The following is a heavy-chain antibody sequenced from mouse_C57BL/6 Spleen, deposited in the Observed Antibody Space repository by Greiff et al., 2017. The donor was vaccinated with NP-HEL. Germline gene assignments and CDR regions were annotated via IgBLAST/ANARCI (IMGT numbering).Heavy chain of an antibody. D-gene: IGHD1-1*01. Sequence: QVQLQQPGAELVKPGASVKLSCKASGYTFTSYWMHWVKQRPGQGLEWIGMIHPNSGSTNYNEKFKSKATLTVDKSSSTAYMQRSSLTSEDSAVYYCARGDYGSSFYYYAMDYWGQGTSVTVSS. CDR2: IHPNSGST. CDR3: ARGDYGSSFYYYAMDY. CDR1: GYTFTSYW. J-gene: IGHJ4*01. V-gene: IGHV1-64*01.